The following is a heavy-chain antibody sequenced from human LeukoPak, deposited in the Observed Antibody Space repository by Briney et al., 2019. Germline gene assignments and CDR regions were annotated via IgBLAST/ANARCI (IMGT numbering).Heavy chain of an antibody. J-gene: IGHJ4*02. CDR1: GDSITTTTYF. Sequence: SETLSLTCTVSGDSITTTTYFWGWIRQPPGKGLEWIGSIYYSGSTYSSPSLKSRVTISVDTSKNQFSLKLNSVTAADTAVYYCAREAMAVASYWGQGTLVTVSS. CDR3: AREAMAVASY. CDR2: IYYSGST. D-gene: IGHD6-19*01. V-gene: IGHV4-39*02.